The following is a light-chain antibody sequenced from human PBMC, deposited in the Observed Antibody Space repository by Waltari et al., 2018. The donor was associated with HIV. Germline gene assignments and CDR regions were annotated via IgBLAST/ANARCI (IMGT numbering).Light chain of an antibody. V-gene: IGLV3-21*02. CDR2: DDS. CDR1: NIGSKS. Sequence: SYVLTQPPSVSVAPGQTARVSCGGNNIGSKSVHWYQQRSGQAPVLVVFDDSDRPSGIPDRFSGSNSGNTATLTISRVEAGDEADYYCQAWDSSTVVFGGGTKLTVL. J-gene: IGLJ2*01. CDR3: QAWDSSTVV.